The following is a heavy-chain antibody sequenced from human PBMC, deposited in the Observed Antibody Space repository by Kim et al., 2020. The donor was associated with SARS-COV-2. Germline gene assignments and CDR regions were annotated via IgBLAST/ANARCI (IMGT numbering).Heavy chain of an antibody. CDR3: TKGDTSGYFLYGMDV. J-gene: IGHJ6*02. V-gene: IGHV3-30*02. D-gene: IGHD3-22*01. Sequence: SVKGRLPNSRDNSKDTLYLEMNSLKVEDTAVYYCTKGDTSGYFLYGMDVWGQGTTVTVSS.